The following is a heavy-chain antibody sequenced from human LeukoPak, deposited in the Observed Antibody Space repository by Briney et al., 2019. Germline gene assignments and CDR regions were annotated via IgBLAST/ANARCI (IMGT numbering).Heavy chain of an antibody. V-gene: IGHV1-69*13. D-gene: IGHD4-17*01. CDR1: GYTSTIFD. J-gene: IGHJ4*02. Sequence: GASVKVSCTASGYTSTIFDTNWVRQATGPGLEWMGGIIPIFGTANYAQKFQGRVTITADESTSTAYMELSSLRSEDTAVYYCARGVEDYGDSYYFDYWGQGTLVTVSS. CDR2: IIPIFGTA. CDR3: ARGVEDYGDSYYFDY.